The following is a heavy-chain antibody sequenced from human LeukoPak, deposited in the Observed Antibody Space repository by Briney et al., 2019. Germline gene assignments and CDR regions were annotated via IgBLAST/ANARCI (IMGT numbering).Heavy chain of an antibody. CDR3: ARDGGTYYYDSSGYYPYNWFDP. Sequence: GASVKVSCKASGYTFTSYGISWVRQAPEQGLEWMGWISAYNGNTNYAQKLQGRVTMTTDTSTSTAYMELRSLRSDDTAVYYCARDGGTYYYDSSGYYPYNWFDPWGQGTLVTVSS. V-gene: IGHV1-18*01. CDR2: ISAYNGNT. D-gene: IGHD3-22*01. J-gene: IGHJ5*02. CDR1: GYTFTSYG.